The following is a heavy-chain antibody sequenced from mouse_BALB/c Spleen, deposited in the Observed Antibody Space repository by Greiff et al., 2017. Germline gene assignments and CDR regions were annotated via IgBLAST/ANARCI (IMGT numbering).Heavy chain of an antibody. CDR2: IDTSDSYT. V-gene: IGHV1-69*01. J-gene: IGHJ4*01. CDR1: GYTFTDYW. CDR3: ARLYYGSSPYAMDY. D-gene: IGHD1-1*01. Sequence: QVQLQQSGAELVMPGASVKMSCKASGYTFTDYWMHWVKQRPGQGLEWIGAIDTSDSYTSYNQKFKGKATLTVDESSSTAYMQLSSLTSEDSAVYYCARLYYGSSPYAMDYWGQGTSVTVSS.